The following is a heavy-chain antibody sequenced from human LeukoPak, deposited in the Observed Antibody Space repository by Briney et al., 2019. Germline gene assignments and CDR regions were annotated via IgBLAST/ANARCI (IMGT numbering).Heavy chain of an antibody. CDR2: ISGSGGNT. Sequence: PGGSLRLSCAASGFTFSAYVMSWVRQAPGKGLEWVSGISGSGGNTCYADSVKGRFTISRDTSKNTLFLQMNSLRAEDTAVYFCVKGTDYDFWTGYSYYYGMDVWGQGTTVTVSS. CDR1: GFTFSAYV. CDR3: VKGTDYDFWTGYSYYYGMDV. D-gene: IGHD3-3*01. V-gene: IGHV3-23*01. J-gene: IGHJ6*02.